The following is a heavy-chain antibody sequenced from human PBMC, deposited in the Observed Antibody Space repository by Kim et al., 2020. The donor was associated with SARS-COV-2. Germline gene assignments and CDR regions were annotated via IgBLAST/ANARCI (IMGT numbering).Heavy chain of an antibody. Sequence: WGSLRLSCVASGFTFSNYGMSWVRQAPGKGLEWVSGISGSGDTTTYADSVKGRFTISRDNSKNTLYLQMSSLRAEDTAIYYCANTRQSDYWGQGTLVTVSS. CDR2: ISGSGDTT. J-gene: IGHJ4*02. V-gene: IGHV3-23*01. D-gene: IGHD6-19*01. CDR1: GFTFSNYG. CDR3: ANTRQSDY.